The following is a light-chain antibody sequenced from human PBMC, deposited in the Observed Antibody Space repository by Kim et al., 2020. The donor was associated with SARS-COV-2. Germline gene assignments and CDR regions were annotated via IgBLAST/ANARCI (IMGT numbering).Light chain of an antibody. V-gene: IGLV2-14*03. CDR3: SSYTSSSTLHV. CDR2: DVS. J-gene: IGLJ1*01. CDR1: SSDVGGYNY. Sequence: QSITIACTGTSSDVGGYNYVSWYQQHPGKAPKLMIYDVSHRPSGVSNRFSGSKSGNTASLTISGLQAEDEADYYCSSYTSSSTLHVFGTGTKVTVL.